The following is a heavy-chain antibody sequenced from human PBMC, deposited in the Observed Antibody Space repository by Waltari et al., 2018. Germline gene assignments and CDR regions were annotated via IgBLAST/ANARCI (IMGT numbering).Heavy chain of an antibody. D-gene: IGHD1-26*01. J-gene: IGHJ4*02. V-gene: IGHV3-49*04. CDR3: IRLKNSGSYYYFDY. CDR1: GFTFGDYA. CDR2: IRSKAYGWTT. Sequence: EVQLVESGGGLVQTGRSLRLSCTASGFTFGDYAMSWVRQAPGKGLEWVGFIRSKAYGWTTEYAASVKGRFTISREDSKSIAYLQMNSLKTEDTAVYYCIRLKNSGSYYYFDYWGQGTLVTVSS.